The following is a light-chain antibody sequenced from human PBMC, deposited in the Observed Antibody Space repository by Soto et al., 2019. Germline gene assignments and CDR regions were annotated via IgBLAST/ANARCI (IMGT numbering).Light chain of an antibody. CDR1: QSVSTN. Sequence: EIVLTQSPATLSLSPGERATLSCRASQSVSTNLAWYQQKPGQAPRLLIYDASNRATDIPARFSGSGSRTDFTPTISSLEPEDFPVYYCQQNNNWPSFTFGPETKVDI. CDR3: QQNNNWPSFT. J-gene: IGKJ3*01. V-gene: IGKV3-11*01. CDR2: DAS.